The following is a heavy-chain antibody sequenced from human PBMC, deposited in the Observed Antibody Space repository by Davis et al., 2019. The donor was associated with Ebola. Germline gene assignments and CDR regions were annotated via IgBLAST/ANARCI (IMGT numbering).Heavy chain of an antibody. Sequence: PGGSLRLSCVASGFTFSSHGMHWVRQVPGKGLEWVAVISYDGNYKSYGDSVKGRFTISRDNSKNTLYLQMNSLRGDDTAVYYCARDREFYSDSSALYYLYSAMDVWGQGTTVTVS. V-gene: IGHV3-30*03. J-gene: IGHJ6*02. CDR2: ISYDGNYK. CDR3: ARDREFYSDSSALYYLYSAMDV. D-gene: IGHD3-22*01. CDR1: GFTFSSHG.